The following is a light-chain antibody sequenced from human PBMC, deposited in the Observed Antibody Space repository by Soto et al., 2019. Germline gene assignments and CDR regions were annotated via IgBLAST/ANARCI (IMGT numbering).Light chain of an antibody. CDR1: GGHSNYA. Sequence: QLVLTQSPSASASLEASVQLTCTLSGGHSNYAIAWHQQQPDKGPRYLMRLNTDGSHTKGDGIPDRFSGSSSGAERYLTISSLQSEDEADYYCQTWGTGIDVIFGGGTKLTVL. CDR3: QTWGTGIDVI. V-gene: IGLV4-69*01. CDR2: LNTDGSH. J-gene: IGLJ2*01.